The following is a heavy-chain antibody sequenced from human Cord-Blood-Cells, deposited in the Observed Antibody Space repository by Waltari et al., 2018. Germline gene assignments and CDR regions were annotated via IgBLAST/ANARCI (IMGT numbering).Heavy chain of an antibody. CDR2: IRYEGRKK. CDR1: GFTFRSYG. V-gene: IGHV3-30*02. J-gene: IGHJ6*02. Sequence: QVQLVESGGGVVQPGGSLRLSCAASGFTFRSYGMHWVRQAPGKGPAWMAFIRYEGRKKYYAGSVEGRFTISRDNSKITLYLQMSRLKAEDTAVYYWAKGGESYYYGAGGYGMDVWGQGTTVTVSS. CDR3: AKGGESYYYGAGGYGMDV. D-gene: IGHD3-10*01.